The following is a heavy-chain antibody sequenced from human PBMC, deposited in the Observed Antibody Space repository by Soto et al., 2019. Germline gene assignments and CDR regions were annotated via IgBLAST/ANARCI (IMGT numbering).Heavy chain of an antibody. Sequence: SETLSVTCSVSGGSISPSSYFWCWIRHPPGKGLEWVGAVHYSGSANYRSSLQSRVTISGDTSQNQFSLRLRSVTAADTAVYYCARHRWGSGSYSGLLDFWGQGALVTVSS. V-gene: IGHV4-39*01. D-gene: IGHD3-10*01. CDR2: VHYSGSA. CDR3: ARHRWGSGSYSGLLDF. CDR1: GGSISPSSYF. J-gene: IGHJ4*02.